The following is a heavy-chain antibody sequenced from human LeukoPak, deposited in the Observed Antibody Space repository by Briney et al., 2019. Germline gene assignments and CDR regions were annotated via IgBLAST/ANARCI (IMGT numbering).Heavy chain of an antibody. Sequence: ASVKVSCKASGYTFTSYGIHWVRQAPGQRLEWMGWINAGNGNTKYSQKFQGRVTITRDTSASTAYMELSSLRSEDTGVYYCAREGGQWLPLDYWGQGTLVTVSS. D-gene: IGHD6-19*01. J-gene: IGHJ4*02. CDR2: INAGNGNT. CDR1: GYTFTSYG. V-gene: IGHV1-3*01. CDR3: AREGGQWLPLDY.